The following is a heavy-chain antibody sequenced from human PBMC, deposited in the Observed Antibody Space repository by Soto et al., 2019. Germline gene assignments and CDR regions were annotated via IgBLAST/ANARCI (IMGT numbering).Heavy chain of an antibody. V-gene: IGHV3-21*01. Sequence: GGSLRLSCAASGFTFSSYSMNWVRQAPGKGLEWVSSISSSSSYIYYADSVKGRFTISRDNAKNSLYLQMNSLRAEDTAVYYCARDSSGSSGYFDYWGQGTLVTVSS. CDR1: GFTFSSYS. CDR2: ISSSSSYI. CDR3: ARDSSGSSGYFDY. J-gene: IGHJ4*02. D-gene: IGHD1-26*01.